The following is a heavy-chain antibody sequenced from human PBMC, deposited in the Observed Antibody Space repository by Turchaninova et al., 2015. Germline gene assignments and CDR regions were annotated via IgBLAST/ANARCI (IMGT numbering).Heavy chain of an antibody. CDR3: ERTWYSSNYYVDY. V-gene: IGHV4-34*01. J-gene: IGHJ4*02. D-gene: IGHD6-19*01. CDR2: INHGGST. Sequence: QVQLQQWGAGLLKPSETLSLTCAVYGGSFSGYYWSWIRQPPGKGLDWIGGINHGGSTKYNPALKIPVPISVDKSKNQFSLKSSSGTAGDTAVYYCERTWYSSNYYVDYWGQGTLVTVSS. CDR1: GGSFSGYY.